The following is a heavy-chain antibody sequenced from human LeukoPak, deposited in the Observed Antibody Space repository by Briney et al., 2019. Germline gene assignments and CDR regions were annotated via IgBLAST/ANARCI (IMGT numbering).Heavy chain of an antibody. CDR2: INPNSGGT. V-gene: IGHV1-2*02. Sequence: GASVKVSCKASGYTFTGYYMHWVRQAPGQGLEWMGWINPNSGGTNYAQKFQGRVTMTRDTSISTAYMELSRLRSDDTAVYYCARGRYCSSTSCPLYFQHWGQGTLVTVSS. CDR3: ARGRYCSSTSCPLYFQH. CDR1: GYTFTGYY. D-gene: IGHD2-2*01. J-gene: IGHJ1*01.